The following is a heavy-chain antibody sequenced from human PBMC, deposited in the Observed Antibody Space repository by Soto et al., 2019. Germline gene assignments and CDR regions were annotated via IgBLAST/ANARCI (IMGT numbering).Heavy chain of an antibody. J-gene: IGHJ3*02. D-gene: IGHD5-12*01. CDR1: GYTFTSYG. CDR3: ARENIVSRVGASDI. V-gene: IGHV1-18*01. CDR2: ISTYNGNT. Sequence: GASVKVSCKASGYTFTSYGISWVRQAPGQRLEWMGWISTYNGNTKYSQKFQGRVTINRDTSASTVYIELSSLRSDDTAVYYCARENIVSRVGASDIWGQGTVVTVSS.